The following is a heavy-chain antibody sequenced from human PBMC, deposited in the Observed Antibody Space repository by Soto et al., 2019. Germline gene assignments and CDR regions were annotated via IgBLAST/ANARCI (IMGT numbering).Heavy chain of an antibody. Sequence: QVQLEQSGAEVKKPGASVKVSCKASGYTFTSYGISWVRQAPGQGLEWMGWISAYNGKTNYAQKLQGRVTMTTDTSTSTAYMALRSLRPDDTAVYYCARLTMAQDAFDIWGQGTMVTGSS. CDR2: ISAYNGKT. V-gene: IGHV1-18*01. J-gene: IGHJ3*02. D-gene: IGHD3-10*01. CDR3: ARLTMAQDAFDI. CDR1: GYTFTSYG.